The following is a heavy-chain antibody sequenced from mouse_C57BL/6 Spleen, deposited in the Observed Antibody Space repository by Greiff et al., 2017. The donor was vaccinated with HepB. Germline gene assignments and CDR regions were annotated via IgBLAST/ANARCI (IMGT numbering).Heavy chain of an antibody. CDR3: ARSGYYGTGYAMDY. CDR2: IDPSDSET. CDR1: GYTFTSYW. D-gene: IGHD1-2*01. V-gene: IGHV1-52*01. Sequence: QVQLQQPGAELVRPGSSVKLSCKASGYTFTSYWMHWVKQRPIQGLEWIGNIDPSDSETHYNQKFKDKATLTVDTSSSTAYMQLSSLTSEDSAVYYCARSGYYGTGYAMDYWGQGTSVTVSS. J-gene: IGHJ4*01.